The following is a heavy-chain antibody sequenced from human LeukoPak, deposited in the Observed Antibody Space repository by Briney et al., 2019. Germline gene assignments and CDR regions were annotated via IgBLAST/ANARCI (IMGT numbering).Heavy chain of an antibody. D-gene: IGHD3-10*01. CDR2: IKQDGSKK. J-gene: IGHJ4*02. CDR3: ARGEAAGGF. Sequence: GGSLRLSCPATGFTFSSHWMSWVRQAPGKGVEWVTNIKQDGSKKYYVNSVKGRFTVSRDNTKNSLYLQMNSQSAEDTAVYYCARGEAAGGFWGQGTLVTVSS. V-gene: IGHV3-7*01. CDR1: GFTFSSHW.